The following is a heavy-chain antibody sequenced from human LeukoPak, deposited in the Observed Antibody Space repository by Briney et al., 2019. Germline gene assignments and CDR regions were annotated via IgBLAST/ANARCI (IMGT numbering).Heavy chain of an antibody. CDR1: GFTFSSHA. Sequence: GGSLRLSCGASGFTFSSHAMTWVRQAPGKGLEWVSAISISGDTTYYADAVKGRFTISRDNSKNTVYLQMNSLRAEDTAVYYCANEIRPNDYWGQGTLATVSS. J-gene: IGHJ4*02. CDR2: ISISGDTT. D-gene: IGHD4-17*01. V-gene: IGHV3-23*01. CDR3: ANEIRPNDY.